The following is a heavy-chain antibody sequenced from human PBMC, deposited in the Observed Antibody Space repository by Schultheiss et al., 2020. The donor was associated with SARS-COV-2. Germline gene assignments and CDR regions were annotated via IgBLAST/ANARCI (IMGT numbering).Heavy chain of an antibody. Sequence: SETLSLTCAVYGGSFSGYYWSWIRQPPGKGLEWIGYIYYSGSTYYNPSLKSRVTISVDTSKNQFSLKLSSVTAADTAVYYCARAGGNPNTYYDYVWGSYRSGYFDYWGQGTLVTVSS. CDR1: GGSFSGYY. J-gene: IGHJ4*02. V-gene: IGHV4-59*01. D-gene: IGHD3-16*02. CDR3: ARAGGNPNTYYDYVWGSYRSGYFDY. CDR2: IYYSGST.